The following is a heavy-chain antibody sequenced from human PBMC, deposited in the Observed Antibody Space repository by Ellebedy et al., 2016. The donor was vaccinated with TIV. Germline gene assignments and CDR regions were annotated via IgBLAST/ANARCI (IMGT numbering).Heavy chain of an antibody. V-gene: IGHV1-18*04. J-gene: IGHJ3*02. Sequence: ASVKVSCKASGYTFTTYGISWVRQAPGQGLEWMGWISAYSGNTNYAQKLQGRVTMTTDTSTSTAYMELRSLRSDDTAVYYCAKDLHAGYTSGYYETRDAFDIWGQGTMVTVSS. CDR1: GYTFTTYG. D-gene: IGHD3-22*01. CDR2: ISAYSGNT. CDR3: AKDLHAGYTSGYYETRDAFDI.